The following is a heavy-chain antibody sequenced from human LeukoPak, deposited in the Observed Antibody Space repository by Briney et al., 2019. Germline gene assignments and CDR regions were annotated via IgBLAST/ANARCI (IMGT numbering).Heavy chain of an antibody. D-gene: IGHD6-6*01. Sequence: PGGSLRLSCAASGFTFSSYGMNWVRQPPGKGLEWVSYISSSSSSNINYADSVKGRFTISRDNAKNSLYLQMNSLRAEDTAVYYCARGGAARPDYWGQGTLVTVSS. J-gene: IGHJ4*02. CDR3: ARGGAARPDY. V-gene: IGHV3-48*01. CDR1: GFTFSSYG. CDR2: ISSSSSSNI.